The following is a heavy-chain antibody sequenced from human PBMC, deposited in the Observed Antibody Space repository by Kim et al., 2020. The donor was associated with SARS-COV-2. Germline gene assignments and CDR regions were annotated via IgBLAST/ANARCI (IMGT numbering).Heavy chain of an antibody. Sequence: VKGRFTISRDNAKNSLDLQMNSLRDEDTAVYYCGRDLGYCSGGSCFPLDYWGQGTLVTVSS. D-gene: IGHD2-15*01. J-gene: IGHJ4*02. CDR3: GRDLGYCSGGSCFPLDY. V-gene: IGHV3-48*02.